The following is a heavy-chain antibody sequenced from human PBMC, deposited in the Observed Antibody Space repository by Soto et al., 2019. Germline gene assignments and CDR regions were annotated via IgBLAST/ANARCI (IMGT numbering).Heavy chain of an antibody. CDR1: GGSISSYY. CDR2: IYYSGST. CDR3: ARDNYGMDV. Sequence: PSETLSLTCTVSGGSISSYYWSWIRQPPGKGLEWIGHIYYSGSTNYNPSLKSRVTISVDTSKNQFSLKLSSVIAADTAVYYCARDNYGMDVWGQGTTVTVSS. J-gene: IGHJ6*02. V-gene: IGHV4-59*01.